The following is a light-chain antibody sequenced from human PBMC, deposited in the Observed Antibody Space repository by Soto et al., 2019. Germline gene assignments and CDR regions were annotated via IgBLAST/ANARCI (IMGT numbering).Light chain of an antibody. CDR2: GAS. V-gene: IGKV3-20*01. Sequence: EIVLTQSPGTLSLSAGDGVSLSCRASQTVPNNYLAWYQQKPDQAPRLLIFGASNSATGVPDRFGGSGSGTDFTLSISRLEPEDFAVYYCQQYGASPLTFGGGARLEVK. CDR3: QQYGASPLT. CDR1: QTVPNNY. J-gene: IGKJ4*01.